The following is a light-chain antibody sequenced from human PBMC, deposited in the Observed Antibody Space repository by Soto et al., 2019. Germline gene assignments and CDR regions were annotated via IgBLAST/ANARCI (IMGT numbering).Light chain of an antibody. V-gene: IGKV1-5*01. J-gene: IGKJ1*01. CDR2: DAS. Sequence: QLTQSPSTLSASVGDRVTITCRASQNIGKWLAWYQQKPGKAPNLLISDASRLESGVPSRFRGRGSGTNFTLAISSLQPDDFATYYCHQYDSERTFGQGTKVDLK. CDR1: QNIGKW. CDR3: HQYDSERT.